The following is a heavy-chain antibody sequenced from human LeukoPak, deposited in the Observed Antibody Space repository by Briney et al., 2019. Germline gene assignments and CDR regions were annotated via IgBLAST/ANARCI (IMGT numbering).Heavy chain of an antibody. CDR2: ISSSSSYI. J-gene: IGHJ4*02. V-gene: IGHV3-21*01. CDR1: GFTFSSYS. CDR3: ARDSDIYYFDY. D-gene: IGHD2-15*01. Sequence: PGGSLSLSCAASGFTFSSYSMNWVRQAPGKGLEWVSSISSSSSYIYYADSVKGRFTISRDNAKNSLYLQMNSLRAEDTAVYYCARDSDIYYFDYWGQGTLVTVSS.